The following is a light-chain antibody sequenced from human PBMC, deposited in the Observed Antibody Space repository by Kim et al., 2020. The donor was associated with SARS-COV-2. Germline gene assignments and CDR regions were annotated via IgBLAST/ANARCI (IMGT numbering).Light chain of an antibody. J-gene: IGLJ3*02. V-gene: IGLV3-21*04. CDR3: QVWDCISDHPEV. CDR1: NIGSRS. Sequence: SYELTQPPSVSVAPGQTARIVCGGDNIGSRSVHWYRQKPGQATVLVMYYDTDRPSGVPERFSGSNSGDTAILTISGVEAGDEADYYCQVWDCISDHPEVFGGGTQLTVL. CDR2: YDT.